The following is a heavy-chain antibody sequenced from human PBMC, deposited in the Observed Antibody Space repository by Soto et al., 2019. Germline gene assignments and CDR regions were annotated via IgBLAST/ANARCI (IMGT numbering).Heavy chain of an antibody. CDR3: ARETSIVVVTLADNWFDP. J-gene: IGHJ5*02. CDR1: GFTFSDYY. CDR2: ISSSSYT. D-gene: IGHD2-21*02. V-gene: IGHV3-11*06. Sequence: GGSLRLSCAASGFTFSDYYMSWIRQAPGKGLEWVSYISSSSYTNYADSVKGRFTISRDNAKNSLYLQMNSLRAEDTAVYYCARETSIVVVTLADNWFDPWGQGTLVTVSS.